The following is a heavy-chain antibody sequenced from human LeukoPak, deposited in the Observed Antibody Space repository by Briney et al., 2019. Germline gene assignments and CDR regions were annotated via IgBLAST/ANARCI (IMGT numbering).Heavy chain of an antibody. CDR3: VGDDWEH. Sequence: GGSLRLSCVASGFTFSRYNMNWVRQAPGKGLEWVSYIGYSSTTIYYADSVKGRFTISRDNAKNSLYLQMNSLRDEDTAVYYCVGDDWEHWGQGTLVTVSS. CDR2: IGYSSTTI. D-gene: IGHD2-21*01. V-gene: IGHV3-48*02. J-gene: IGHJ4*02. CDR1: GFTFSRYN.